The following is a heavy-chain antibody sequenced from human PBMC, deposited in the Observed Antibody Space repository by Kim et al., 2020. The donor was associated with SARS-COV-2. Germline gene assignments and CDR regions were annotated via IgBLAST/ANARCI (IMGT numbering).Heavy chain of an antibody. J-gene: IGHJ3*02. CDR3: ARGSGSSPDDAFDI. D-gene: IGHD6-6*01. V-gene: IGHV1-46*01. Sequence: AQKFQGRVTMTRDTSTSTVYMELSSLRSEDTAVYYCARGSGSSPDDAFDIWGQGTMVTVSS.